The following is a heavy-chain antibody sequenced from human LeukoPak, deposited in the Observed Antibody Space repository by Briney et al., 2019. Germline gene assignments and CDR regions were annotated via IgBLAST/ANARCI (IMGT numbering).Heavy chain of an antibody. CDR2: IYHSGST. CDR1: GYSISSGYY. Sequence: SETLSLTCAVSGYSISSGYYWGWIRQPPGKGLEWIGSIYHSGSTYYNPSLKSRVTISVDTSKNQFSLKLSSVTAADTAVYYCAREVPYCSGGSCYSDAFDIRGQGTMVTVSS. V-gene: IGHV4-38-2*02. J-gene: IGHJ3*02. CDR3: AREVPYCSGGSCYSDAFDI. D-gene: IGHD2-15*01.